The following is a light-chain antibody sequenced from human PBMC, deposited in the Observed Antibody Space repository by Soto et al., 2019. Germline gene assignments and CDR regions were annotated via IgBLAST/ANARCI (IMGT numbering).Light chain of an antibody. J-gene: IGLJ3*02. CDR2: EVI. Sequence: QSALTQPASVSGSPGQSITISCTGTSSDVGGYDYVSWFQQHPGRAPKLLIYEVINRPSGVSIRFSGSKSGNTASLTISGLQAEDEAYFYCSSFTSSNTWVFGGGTKLAVL. CDR3: SSFTSSNTWV. V-gene: IGLV2-14*01. CDR1: SSDVGGYDY.